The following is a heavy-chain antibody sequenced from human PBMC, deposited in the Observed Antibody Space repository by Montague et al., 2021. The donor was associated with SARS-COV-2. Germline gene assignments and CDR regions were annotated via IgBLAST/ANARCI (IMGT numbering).Heavy chain of an antibody. CDR2: IYNSGST. D-gene: IGHD6-25*01. V-gene: IGHV4-38-2*02. CDR3: AKAADSHDTFDI. CDR1: GYSISTGYY. Sequence: SETLSLTCTVSGYSISTGYYWGWIRQPPGKGLEWCGTIYNSGSTYFNPSLKSRVTITVDPSKNQFTRNLNSVTAADTSVYYCAKAADSHDTFDIWSRGTMVTVSS. J-gene: IGHJ3*02.